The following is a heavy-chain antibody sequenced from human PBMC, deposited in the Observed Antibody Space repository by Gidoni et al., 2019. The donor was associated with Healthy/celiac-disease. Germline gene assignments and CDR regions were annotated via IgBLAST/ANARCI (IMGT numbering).Heavy chain of an antibody. V-gene: IGHV3-23*04. Sequence: EVQLVESGGGLVQPGGSLRLSCAASGFTFSSYAMSWVRQAPGKGLEWVSAISGSGGSTYYADSVKGRFTISRDNSKNTLYLQMNSLRAEDTAVYYCANPDIVVVPAAILDAFDIWGQGTMVTVSS. CDR3: ANPDIVVVPAAILDAFDI. D-gene: IGHD2-2*02. CDR2: ISGSGGST. J-gene: IGHJ3*02. CDR1: GFTFSSYA.